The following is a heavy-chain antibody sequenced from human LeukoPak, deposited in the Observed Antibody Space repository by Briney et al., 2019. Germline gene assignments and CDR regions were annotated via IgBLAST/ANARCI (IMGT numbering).Heavy chain of an antibody. D-gene: IGHD6-6*01. CDR2: LYHSGSI. V-gene: IGHV4-38-2*02. CDR1: GYSISSGFS. CDR3: AREADSSSSPYNWFDP. Sequence: SETLSLTCTVSGYSISSGFSWGWIRQPPGMGLEWIGSLYHSGSIYHNPSLKSRVTISVDTSKNQFSLKLTSVTAADTAVYYCAREADSSSSPYNWFDPWGQGTLVTVSS. J-gene: IGHJ5*02.